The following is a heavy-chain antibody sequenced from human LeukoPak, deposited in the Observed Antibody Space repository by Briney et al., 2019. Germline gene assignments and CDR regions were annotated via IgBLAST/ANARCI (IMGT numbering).Heavy chain of an antibody. CDR1: GFTFSDYY. V-gene: IGHV3-11*04. D-gene: IGHD6-13*01. J-gene: IGHJ4*02. Sequence: GESLRLSCAASGFTFSDYYMSWIRQAPGKGLEWVSYISSSGSTIYYADSVKGRFTISRDNAKNSLYLQMNSLRAEDTAVYYCARGPYYTSTWYDPRFDYWGQGTLVTVSS. CDR3: ARGPYYTSTWYDPRFDY. CDR2: ISSSGSTI.